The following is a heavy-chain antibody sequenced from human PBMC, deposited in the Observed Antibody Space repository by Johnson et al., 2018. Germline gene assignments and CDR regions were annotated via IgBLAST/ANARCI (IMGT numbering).Heavy chain of an antibody. Sequence: QVQLQESGPGLVKPSETLSLTCTVSGGSISSYYWSWIRQPPGKGLEWIGYIYYSGSTNYNPSHKSRVTISVDTAKNQSSLKLSSVTAAETAVYYCARKGRDYYYYMDVWGKGTTVTVSS. D-gene: IGHD1-26*01. V-gene: IGHV4-59*01. CDR3: ARKGRDYYYYMDV. CDR2: IYYSGST. J-gene: IGHJ6*03. CDR1: GGSISSYY.